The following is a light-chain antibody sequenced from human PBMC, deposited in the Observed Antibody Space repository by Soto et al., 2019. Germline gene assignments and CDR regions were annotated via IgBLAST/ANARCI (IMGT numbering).Light chain of an antibody. J-gene: IGLJ2*01. CDR1: SSNIGAGYD. CDR2: GNT. V-gene: IGLV1-40*01. Sequence: QSVLTKPPSVSGAPGQRVTISCTESSSNIGAGYDVHWYQQLPGRAPKLLIYGNTNRPSGVPDRFSGSKSGTSASLAITGLQAEDEADYYCLSFDSSLSVVFGGGTKLTVL. CDR3: LSFDSSLSVV.